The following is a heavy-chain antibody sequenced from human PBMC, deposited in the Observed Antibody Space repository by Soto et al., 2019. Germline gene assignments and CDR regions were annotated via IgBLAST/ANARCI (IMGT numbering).Heavy chain of an antibody. J-gene: IGHJ4*02. CDR2: IRSRANNYAT. CDR3: AMEGAGFGH. V-gene: IGHV3-73*01. D-gene: IGHD1-26*01. Sequence: EVQLVESGGGLVQPWGSVRLSCAASGFGFSVSSMHWVRQAPGKGLEWLGRIRSRANNYATTYSESVKGRFIISRDDSQYTMFLQMRSLRTEDTAMYYCAMEGAGFGHWGQGTRVTVSS. CDR1: GFGFSVSS.